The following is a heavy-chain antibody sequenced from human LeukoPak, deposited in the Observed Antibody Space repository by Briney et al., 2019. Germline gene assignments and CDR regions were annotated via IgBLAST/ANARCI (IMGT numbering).Heavy chain of an antibody. Sequence: GGSLRLSCAASGFTFSTFAMIWVRQPPGRGLEWVSSIFPSGGEIHYADSVKGRFTISRDNSKNTLYLQMNSLRAEDTAVYYCAKRPYSSGWYVDYWGQGTLVTVSS. CDR3: AKRPYSSGWYVDY. V-gene: IGHV3-23*01. D-gene: IGHD6-19*01. J-gene: IGHJ4*02. CDR1: GFTFSTFA. CDR2: IFPSGGEI.